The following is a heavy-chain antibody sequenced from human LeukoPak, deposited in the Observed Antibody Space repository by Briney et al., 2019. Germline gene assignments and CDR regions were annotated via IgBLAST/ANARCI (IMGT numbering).Heavy chain of an antibody. V-gene: IGHV1-46*01. Sequence: GASVKVACKASGYTFTSYYMHWVRQAPGQGLEWMGIINPSGGSTSYAQKFQGRVTMTRDTSTSTVYMELSSLRSEDTAVYHCATARCSSTSCYRNWFDPWGQGTLVTVSS. J-gene: IGHJ5*02. CDR3: ATARCSSTSCYRNWFDP. D-gene: IGHD2-2*01. CDR2: INPSGGST. CDR1: GYTFTSYY.